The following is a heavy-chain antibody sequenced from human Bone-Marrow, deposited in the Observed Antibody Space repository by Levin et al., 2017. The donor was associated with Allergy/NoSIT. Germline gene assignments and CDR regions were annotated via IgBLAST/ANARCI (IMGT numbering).Heavy chain of an antibody. CDR1: GFTFNRYA. J-gene: IGHJ4*02. V-gene: IGHV3-23*01. D-gene: IGHD5-12*01. CDR3: AKDLVAATITRYYFDY. Sequence: GGSLRLSCAASGFTFNRYAMSWVRQAPGKGLEWVSGISGSGGSTYYAESVKGRFTISRDTSKNTLYLQMNSLRAEDTAVYFCAKDLVAATITRYYFDYWGQGILVTVSS. CDR2: ISGSGGST.